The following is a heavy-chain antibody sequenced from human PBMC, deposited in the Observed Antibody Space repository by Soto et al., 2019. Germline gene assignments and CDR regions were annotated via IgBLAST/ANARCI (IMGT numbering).Heavy chain of an antibody. CDR2: ISPMFGAA. V-gene: IGHV1-69*19. CDR1: GGTFNTYA. D-gene: IGHD3-10*01. Sequence: QVQLVQSGAEMKKPGSSVKVSCQSSGGTFNTYAMNWVRQAPGQGPEWMGDISPMFGAANYAPKFQGRVTIAADDSTGTSYMQLSSLTSEDTALYFCATEVQVHRAAVAYWGQGTLVTVSS. J-gene: IGHJ4*02. CDR3: ATEVQVHRAAVAY.